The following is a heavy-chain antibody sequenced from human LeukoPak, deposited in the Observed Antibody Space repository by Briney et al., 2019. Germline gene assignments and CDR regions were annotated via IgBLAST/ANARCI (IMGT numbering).Heavy chain of an antibody. V-gene: IGHV3-66*04. J-gene: IGHJ3*02. CDR2: FYSGWIYNVGTT. CDR1: GFTVSSNY. Sequence: GVSLRLSCASSGFTVSSNYMIGVRQAPGKGREWVSVFYSGWIYNVGTTNYGDSVQGRCTISRDSSQKTQYLQMNSLRTEETAVYYCARRELLGYSYGLRTFNIWGQGTTVTVSS. CDR3: ARRELLGYSYGLRTFNI. D-gene: IGHD5-18*01.